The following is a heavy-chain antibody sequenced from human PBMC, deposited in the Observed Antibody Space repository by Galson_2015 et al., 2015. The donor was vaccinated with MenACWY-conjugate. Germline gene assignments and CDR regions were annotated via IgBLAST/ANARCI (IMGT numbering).Heavy chain of an antibody. J-gene: IGHJ4*02. CDR1: GYTFTFYD. CDR2: MNPNSGNT. V-gene: IGHV1-8*01. CDR3: ARLTGGRFDL. Sequence: SVKVSCKASGYTFTFYDMSWVRQTTGQGLGCLGWMNPNSGNTGYAQKFQGRVTMTRNTSITTAYMELSSLNSEDTAVYFCARLTGGRFDLWGQGTLVTVSS. D-gene: IGHD7-27*01.